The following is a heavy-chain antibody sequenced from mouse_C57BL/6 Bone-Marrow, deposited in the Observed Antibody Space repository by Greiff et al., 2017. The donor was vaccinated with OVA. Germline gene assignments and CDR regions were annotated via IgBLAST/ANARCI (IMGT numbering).Heavy chain of an antibody. D-gene: IGHD2-4*01. CDR1: GFTFNTYA. CDR3: VRGDYDYECAY. V-gene: IGHV10-3*01. CDR2: IRSKSSNYAT. J-gene: IGHJ3*01. Sequence: GGGLVQPKGSLKLSCAASGFTFNTYAMHWVRQAPGKGLEWVARIRSKSSNYATYYADSVKDRFTISRDDSKSMRDRERNNLKTEDTAMEYWVRGDYDYECAYWGKGTLVTVA.